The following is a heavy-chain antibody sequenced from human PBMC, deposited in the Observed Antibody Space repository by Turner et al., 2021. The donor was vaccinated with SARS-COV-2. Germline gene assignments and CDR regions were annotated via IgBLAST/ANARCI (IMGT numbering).Heavy chain of an antibody. Sequence: QVQLVQSGAAVKKPGSSVKLSCKASGGTFSSYAITWVRQAPGQGLEWMGGIIPIFGTPNYAQKFQGRVTITADESTSTAYMELSSLRSEDTAVYYCARDSQWEPLDYWGQGTLVTVSS. CDR1: GGTFSSYA. CDR2: IIPIFGTP. J-gene: IGHJ4*02. D-gene: IGHD1-26*01. CDR3: ARDSQWEPLDY. V-gene: IGHV1-69*01.